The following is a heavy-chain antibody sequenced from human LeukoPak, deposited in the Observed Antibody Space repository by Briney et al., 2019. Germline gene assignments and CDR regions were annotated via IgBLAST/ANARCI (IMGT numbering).Heavy chain of an antibody. CDR2: VNSDGSIT. CDR3: ARDVGDAFDI. J-gene: IGHJ3*02. V-gene: IGHV3-74*01. Sequence: GGSLRLSCSASGFIFSTYWMHWVRQAPGKGLLWVSRVNSDGSITSYADSVKGRFTISRDNAKNTLYLQMNSLRAEDTAVYYCARDVGDAFDIWGQGTMVTVSS. CDR1: GFIFSTYW.